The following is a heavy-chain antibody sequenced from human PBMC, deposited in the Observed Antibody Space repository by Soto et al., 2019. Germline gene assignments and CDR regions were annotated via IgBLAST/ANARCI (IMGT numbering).Heavy chain of an antibody. CDR3: SRYPSPDGLSY. J-gene: IGHJ4*02. CDR1: GYTFTSYD. V-gene: IGHV1-8*01. Sequence: QVQLVQSGAEVKKPGASVKVSCKASGYTFTSYDITWVRQATGQGLEWMGWMNPNSGKTGYAQKFQGRVTMTSNNSISTAYMELSSLRSEDTAVSYCSRYPSPDGLSYWGQGTLVTVSS. CDR2: MNPNSGKT. D-gene: IGHD2-8*01.